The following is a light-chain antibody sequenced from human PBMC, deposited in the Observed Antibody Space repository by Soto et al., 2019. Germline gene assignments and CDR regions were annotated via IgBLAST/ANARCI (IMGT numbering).Light chain of an antibody. J-gene: IGKJ5*01. CDR2: DAS. CDR1: QSVISY. V-gene: IGKV3-11*01. Sequence: EIVVTQSPATLSLSPGERATLSCRASQSVISYFAWYQQKPGQAPRLLIYDASNRATGIPARFSGSGSGTDFTLTIRSLEPEDFAVYYCQQRSNWTPAFGQGTRLEI. CDR3: QQRSNWTPA.